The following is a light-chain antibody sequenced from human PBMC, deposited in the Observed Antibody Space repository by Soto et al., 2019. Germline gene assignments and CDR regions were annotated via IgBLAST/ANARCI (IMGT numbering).Light chain of an antibody. V-gene: IGKV1-5*01. CDR1: QSSNIW. CDR3: PHYTTYSYT. Sequence: DIQMTQSPSTLSASVGDRVTITCRASQSSNIWLAWDQQKAGKAPKLLIYDASTLENRVPLRFSGSGSGTEFTLTIGGLQPDDFATYYCPHYTTYSYTLGQGTKLEI. CDR2: DAS. J-gene: IGKJ2*01.